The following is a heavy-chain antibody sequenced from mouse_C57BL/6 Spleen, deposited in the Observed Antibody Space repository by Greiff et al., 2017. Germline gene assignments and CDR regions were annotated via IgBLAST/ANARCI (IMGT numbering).Heavy chain of an antibody. V-gene: IGHV1-5*01. J-gene: IGHJ1*03. CDR2: IYPGNSDT. CDR3: TRNNYGSRDWYFDG. D-gene: IGHD1-1*01. Sequence: EVQLQQSGTVLARPGASVKMSCKTSGYTFTSYWMHWVKQRPGQGLEWIGAIYPGNSDTSYNQKFKGKAKLTAVTSASTAYMELSSLTNEDSAVYYCTRNNYGSRDWYFDGWGTGTTVTVSS. CDR1: GYTFTSYW.